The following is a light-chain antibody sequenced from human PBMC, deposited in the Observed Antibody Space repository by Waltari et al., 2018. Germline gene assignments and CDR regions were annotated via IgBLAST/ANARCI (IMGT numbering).Light chain of an antibody. CDR2: DAS. J-gene: IGKJ4*01. CDR3: QQRYNWPVT. CDR1: QSLITY. V-gene: IGKV3-11*01. Sequence: EIVFTQSPATLSLSPGRRATLSCRASQSLITYLAWYQQKPGQAPRLLIYDASNRATGIPARFSGSGSGTDFTLTISSLEPEDFAVYYCQQRYNWPVTFGGGTKVEIK.